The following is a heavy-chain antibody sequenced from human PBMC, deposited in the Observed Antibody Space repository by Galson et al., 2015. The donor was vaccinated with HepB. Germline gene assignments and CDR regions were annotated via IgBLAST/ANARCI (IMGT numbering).Heavy chain of an antibody. J-gene: IGHJ4*02. D-gene: IGHD1-26*01. CDR1: GFTFSSYS. CDR2: ISSSSTI. CDR3: ARDWLGHPQWETD. Sequence: SLRLSCAASGFTFSSYSMNWVRQAPGKGLEWVSYISSSSTIYYADSVKGRFTISRDNSKNTLYLQMNSLRAEDTAVYYCARDWLGHPQWETDWGQGTLVTVSS. V-gene: IGHV3-48*01.